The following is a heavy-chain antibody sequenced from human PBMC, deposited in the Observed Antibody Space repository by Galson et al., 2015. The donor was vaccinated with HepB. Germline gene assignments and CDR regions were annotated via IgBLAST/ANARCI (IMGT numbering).Heavy chain of an antibody. V-gene: IGHV1-58*02. D-gene: IGHD3-16*02. CDR3: ARVIYGQLGRPDY. CDR2: IVVGSGST. Sequence: SVKVSCKASGFTFTSSAMQWVRQARGQRLEWIGWIVVGSGSTSYAQKFQGRVTMTRDTSTNTVYMELSSLRSEDTAVYYCARVIYGQLGRPDYWGQGTLVTVSS. J-gene: IGHJ4*02. CDR1: GFTFTSSA.